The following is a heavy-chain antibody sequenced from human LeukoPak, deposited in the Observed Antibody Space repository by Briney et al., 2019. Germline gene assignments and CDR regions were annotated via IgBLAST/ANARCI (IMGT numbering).Heavy chain of an antibody. Sequence: SATLSLTCTVSGGSISSSSYYWGWIHQPPGKGLEWIGSIYYSGSTYHNPSLKSRVTISVDTSKNQFSLKLSSVTAADTAVYYCARVRSSSWPLLSHWFDPWGQGTLVTVSS. D-gene: IGHD6-13*01. V-gene: IGHV4-39*07. CDR2: IYYSGST. CDR1: GGSISSSSYY. J-gene: IGHJ5*02. CDR3: ARVRSSSWPLLSHWFDP.